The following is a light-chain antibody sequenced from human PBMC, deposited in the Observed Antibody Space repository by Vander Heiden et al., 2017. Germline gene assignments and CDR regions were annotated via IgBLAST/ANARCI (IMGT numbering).Light chain of an antibody. V-gene: IGKV1-33*01. CDR2: DAS. Sequence: DIQMTQSPSSLSASVGDTVTISCQASQGIANHLNWYQQKPGKAPKLLICDASTLETGVPSRFSGSGSGTDFTFTIRRLQPEDIATYYCQQYYNLPRTFGQGTKLEIK. CDR3: QQYYNLPRT. CDR1: QGIANH. J-gene: IGKJ2*01.